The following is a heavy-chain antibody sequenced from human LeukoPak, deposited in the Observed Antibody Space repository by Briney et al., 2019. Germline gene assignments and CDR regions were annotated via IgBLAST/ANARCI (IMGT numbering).Heavy chain of an antibody. Sequence: GGSLRLSCSASGFNFNRFTPHWVRQVPGKGLQWVSHIDRRGPPTYYAASVRGRFTISRDNRRQSVFLQMNSLQSEDSALYFCVKEYDCHGDCFTSYDSWGQGTLVTVSS. J-gene: IGHJ4*02. CDR1: GFNFNRFT. CDR2: IDRRGPPT. CDR3: VKEYDCHGDCFTSYDS. V-gene: IGHV3-43*01. D-gene: IGHD2-21*02.